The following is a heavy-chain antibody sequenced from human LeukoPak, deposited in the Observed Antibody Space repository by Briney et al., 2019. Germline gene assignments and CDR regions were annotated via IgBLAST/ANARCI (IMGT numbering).Heavy chain of an antibody. CDR1: GYNFFNSG. Sequence: WASVKVSCKASGYNFFNSGITWVRQAPGQGPEWIGWVSTYTGNTNYAEKLQGGVTMTTDISTDTAYMELRSLISDDTAVYYCGRDEDIPTYPNWIDTWGQGTLVTVSS. D-gene: IGHD2-2*03. CDR2: VSTYTGNT. V-gene: IGHV1-18*01. CDR3: GRDEDIPTYPNWIDT. J-gene: IGHJ5*02.